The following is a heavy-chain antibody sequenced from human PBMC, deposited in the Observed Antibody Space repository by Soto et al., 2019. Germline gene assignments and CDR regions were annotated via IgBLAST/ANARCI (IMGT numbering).Heavy chain of an antibody. CDR1: GFNFNSYT. J-gene: IGHJ6*02. V-gene: IGHV3-21*01. CDR2: ISSSGYI. D-gene: IGHD2-15*01. Sequence: EVQLVESGGDLVKPGGSLRLSCAASGFNFNSYTINWVRQAPGKRLEWLSSISSSGYIFSTDSVRGRFTISRDNAKNSVYLQINSLRAEETAVYFCARDCSGGSCYPGMDVWGQGTTVTVSS. CDR3: ARDCSGGSCYPGMDV.